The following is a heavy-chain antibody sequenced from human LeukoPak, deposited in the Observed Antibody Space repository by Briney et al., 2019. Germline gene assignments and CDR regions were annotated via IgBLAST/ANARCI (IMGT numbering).Heavy chain of an antibody. V-gene: IGHV1-58*02. D-gene: IGHD5-24*01. J-gene: IGHJ4*02. CDR3: ARDPSYSMATFDY. CDR1: GFTFTSSA. Sequence: GASVKVSCKASGFTFTSSAMQWVRQARGQRLEWIGWIVVGSGNTNYAQKFQGRVTITADKSTSTAYMELSSLRSEDTAVYYCARDPSYSMATFDYWGQGTLVTVSS. CDR2: IVVGSGNT.